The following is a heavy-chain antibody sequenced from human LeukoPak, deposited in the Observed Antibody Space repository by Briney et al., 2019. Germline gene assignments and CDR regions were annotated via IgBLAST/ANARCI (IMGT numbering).Heavy chain of an antibody. V-gene: IGHV4-59*01. Sequence: PSETLSLTCTVSGGSISSYYWSWIRQPPGKGLEWLGYIYYSGSTNYNPSLKSRVTISVDTSKNQFSLKLSSVTAADTAVYYCARYSSSWYEKSFDYWGQGTLVTVSS. J-gene: IGHJ4*02. D-gene: IGHD6-13*01. CDR3: ARYSSSWYEKSFDY. CDR2: IYYSGST. CDR1: GGSISSYY.